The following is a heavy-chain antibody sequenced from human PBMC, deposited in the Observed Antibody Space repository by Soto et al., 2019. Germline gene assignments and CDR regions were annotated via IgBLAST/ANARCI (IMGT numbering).Heavy chain of an antibody. CDR1: GGSFSGYY. D-gene: IGHD3-9*01. Sequence: PSETLSLTCAVYGGSFSGYYWSWIRQPPGKGREWIGEINHSGSTNYNPSLKSRVTISVDTSKNQFSLKLSSVPAADTAVYYCARGQIGVTGYYWPFDTNWFDPWGQGTLVTVSS. CDR3: ARGQIGVTGYYWPFDTNWFDP. J-gene: IGHJ5*02. CDR2: INHSGST. V-gene: IGHV4-34*01.